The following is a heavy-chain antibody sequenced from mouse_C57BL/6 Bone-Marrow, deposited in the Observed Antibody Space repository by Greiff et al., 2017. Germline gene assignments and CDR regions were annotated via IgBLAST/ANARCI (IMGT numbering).Heavy chain of an antibody. Sequence: EVQGVESGGGLVKPGGSLKLSCAASGFTFSSYAMSWVRQTPEKRLEWVATISDGGSYTYYPDNVKGRFTISRDNAKNNLYLQMSHLKSEDTAMYYCARATTVDYWGQGTTLTVSS. D-gene: IGHD1-1*01. CDR2: ISDGGSYT. CDR1: GFTFSSYA. CDR3: ARATTVDY. V-gene: IGHV5-4*01. J-gene: IGHJ2*01.